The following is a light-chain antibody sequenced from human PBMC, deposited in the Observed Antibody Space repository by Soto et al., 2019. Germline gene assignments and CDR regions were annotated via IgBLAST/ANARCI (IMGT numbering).Light chain of an antibody. Sequence: EIVMTQSPATLSVSPGERATLSFRASQSVSSNLAWYQQKPGQAPRLLIYGASSRATGIPDRFSGSGSGTDFTLTISRLEPEDFAVYYCQQYGSSPTTFGHGTKVDIK. CDR3: QQYGSSPTT. V-gene: IGKV3-20*01. CDR1: QSVSSN. CDR2: GAS. J-gene: IGKJ1*01.